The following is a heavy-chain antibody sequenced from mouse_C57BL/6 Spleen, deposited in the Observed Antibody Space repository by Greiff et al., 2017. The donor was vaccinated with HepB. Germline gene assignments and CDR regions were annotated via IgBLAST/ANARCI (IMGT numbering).Heavy chain of an antibody. Sequence: VKLMESGAELVKPGASVKISCKASGYAFSSYWMNWVKQRPGKGLEWIGQIYPGDGDTNYNGKFKGKATLTADKSSSTAYMQLSSLTSEDSAVYFCARRSNYGAMDYWGQGTSVTVSS. D-gene: IGHD2-5*01. J-gene: IGHJ4*01. V-gene: IGHV1-80*01. CDR3: ARRSNYGAMDY. CDR2: IYPGDGDT. CDR1: GYAFSSYW.